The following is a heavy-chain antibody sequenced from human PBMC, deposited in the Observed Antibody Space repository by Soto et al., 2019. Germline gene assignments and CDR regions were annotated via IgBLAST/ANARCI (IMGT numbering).Heavy chain of an antibody. J-gene: IGHJ5*02. CDR2: ISAYNGNT. V-gene: IGHV1-18*04. CDR3: ARVRSPGHPPYNWFDP. Sequence: ASVKVSCKSSGYTFISSDITWVRQAPGQGLEWMGWISAYNGNTNVPQNLQGRVILTTDTSTDTAYMELRSLRSDDTTMYYCARVRSPGHPPYNWFDPWGKGTLVTVSS. CDR1: GYTFISSD.